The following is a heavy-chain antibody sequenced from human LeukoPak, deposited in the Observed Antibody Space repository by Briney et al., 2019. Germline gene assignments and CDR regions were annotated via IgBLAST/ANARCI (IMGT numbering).Heavy chain of an antibody. CDR2: ISSGASTI. CDR1: GFTFSSYE. D-gene: IGHD4-23*01. J-gene: IGHJ4*02. V-gene: IGHV3-48*03. CDR3: ARDIYGGNWPNDY. Sequence: PGGSLRLSCAASGFTFSSYEMSWVRQAPGKGLEWVSYISSGASTIYYADSVKGRFTISRDNAKNSLYLQMNSLRAEDTAMYYCARDIYGGNWPNDYWGQGTLVTVSS.